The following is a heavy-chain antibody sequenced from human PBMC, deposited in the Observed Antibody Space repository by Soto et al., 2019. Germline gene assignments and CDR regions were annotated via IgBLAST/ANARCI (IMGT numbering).Heavy chain of an antibody. V-gene: IGHV3-30*18. CDR2: ISYDGSNK. D-gene: IGHD2-21*02. CDR1: GFTFISYG. J-gene: IGHJ4*02. Sequence: GGSRRLSCAASGFTFISYGMHWVRQAPGKGLEWVAVISYDGSNKHYADSVKGRFTISRDNSKNTLYLQMNSLRAEDTAVYYCAKAKVTAPLWGYFDYWGQGTLVTVSS. CDR3: AKAKVTAPLWGYFDY.